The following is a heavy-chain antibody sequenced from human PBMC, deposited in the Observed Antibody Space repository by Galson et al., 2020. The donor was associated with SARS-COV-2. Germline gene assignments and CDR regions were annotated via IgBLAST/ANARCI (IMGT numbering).Heavy chain of an antibody. CDR3: AKGGLDYYDSRGYYDDAFDF. D-gene: IGHD3-22*01. V-gene: IGHV3-43D*04. CDR2: IRWDGKST. J-gene: IGHJ3*01. CDR1: GFTFDDYA. Sequence: GGSLRLSCAASGFTFDDYAMHWVRQPPGKGLEWVSLIRWDGKSTFYADSVMGRFSISRDNSKNSLYLQMNSLRTEDTALYYCAKGGLDYYDSRGYYDDAFDFWGQGTMVTVSS.